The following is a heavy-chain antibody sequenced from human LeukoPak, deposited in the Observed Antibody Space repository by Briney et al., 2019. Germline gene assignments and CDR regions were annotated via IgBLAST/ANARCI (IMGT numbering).Heavy chain of an antibody. CDR2: IWYDGSNK. V-gene: IGHV3-33*01. CDR1: RFTFRSYG. D-gene: IGHD3-10*01. J-gene: IGHJ6*01. CDR3: ARGNIRGLVVSIDV. Sequence: GGSLRLSCAASRFTFRSYGMHGVRQAPGKAREGVAVIWYDGSNKYYAHSVKGRFTIYRDNSKNTMYLQMNRLRAEQTAVYYCARGNIRGLVVSIDVCGQG.